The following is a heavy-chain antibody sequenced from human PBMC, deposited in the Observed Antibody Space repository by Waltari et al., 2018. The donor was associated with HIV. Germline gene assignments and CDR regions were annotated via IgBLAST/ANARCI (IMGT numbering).Heavy chain of an antibody. D-gene: IGHD6-19*01. Sequence: QVQLQESGPGLVQPSETLSLTCTVSGGSISSSSYYWVWIRQPPWKGLAWVGSIDYSGTSYYNRSLKSRVTISLDTSKNQFSLRLTSVTAADTALYYCARESPHGYTFGWYGSNFDYWGQGTLVNV. CDR2: IDYSGTS. V-gene: IGHV4-39*07. CDR3: ARESPHGYTFGWYGSNFDY. J-gene: IGHJ4*02. CDR1: GGSISSSSYY.